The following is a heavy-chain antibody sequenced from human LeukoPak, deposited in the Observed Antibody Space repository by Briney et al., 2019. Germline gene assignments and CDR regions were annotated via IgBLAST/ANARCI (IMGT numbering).Heavy chain of an antibody. CDR1: GYTFNTYG. D-gene: IGHD2-21*02. CDR3: ARKGCTGDCYRFDP. CDR2: INTDDGNT. V-gene: IGHV1-18*01. J-gene: IGHJ5*02. Sequence: ASVKVSCKASGYTFNTYGISWVRQAPGQRPEGMGWINTDDGNTKYAQKCQGRVTMTTDTSTSTAYMELSSLRSDDTAVYYCARKGCTGDCYRFDPWGQGTLVTVSS.